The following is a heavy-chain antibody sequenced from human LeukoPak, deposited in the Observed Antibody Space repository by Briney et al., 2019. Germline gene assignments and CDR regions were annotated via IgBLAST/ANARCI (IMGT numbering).Heavy chain of an antibody. CDR3: AKAMTTSTYAFDI. J-gene: IGHJ3*02. CDR1: AFTFSSYA. Sequence: PGGSLRLSCAASAFTFSSYAMTWVRQAPGKGLEWVSTISAGAISTYYADSVKGRFTISRDDSKNTLHLQMNSLRAEDTAVYYCAKAMTTSTYAFDIWGRGTLVTVSS. V-gene: IGHV3-23*01. CDR2: ISAGAIST. D-gene: IGHD4-11*01.